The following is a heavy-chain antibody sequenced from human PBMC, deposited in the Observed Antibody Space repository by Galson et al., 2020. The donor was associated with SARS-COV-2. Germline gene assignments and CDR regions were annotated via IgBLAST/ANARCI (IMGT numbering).Heavy chain of an antibody. Sequence: GESLKISCKASGNTLTDKFIHWVRQAPGQGLEWMGWINPYSGGTKSAQNFEGRVTMTRDTSINTAYMELSGLRFDDTAVYYCAKVPTGDCPAYFCDYRFDPWGQGSLVIVSS. CDR2: INPYSGGT. CDR1: GNTLTDKF. CDR3: AKVPTGDCPAYFCDYRFDP. J-gene: IGHJ5*02. V-gene: IGHV1-2*02. D-gene: IGHD3-16*01.